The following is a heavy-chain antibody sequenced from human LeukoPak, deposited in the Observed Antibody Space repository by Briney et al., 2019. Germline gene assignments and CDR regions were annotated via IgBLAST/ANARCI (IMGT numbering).Heavy chain of an antibody. D-gene: IGHD5-12*01. CDR3: ARLGSSGYDLDY. J-gene: IGHJ4*02. CDR2: MYYSGRI. CDR1: DGSISGYY. V-gene: IGHV4-59*08. Sequence: SETLSLTCTVSDGSISGYYWSWIRQPPGKGLEWIGYMYYSGRINYNPSLKSRVTISVDTSKNQFYLKLSSVTAADTAVYYCARLGSSGYDLDYWGQGTLVTVSS.